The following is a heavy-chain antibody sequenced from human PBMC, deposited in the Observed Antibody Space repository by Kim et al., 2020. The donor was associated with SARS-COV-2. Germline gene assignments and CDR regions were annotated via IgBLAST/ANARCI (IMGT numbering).Heavy chain of an antibody. J-gene: IGHJ6*02. CDR1: GGSISSSSYY. CDR3: ASRLVGGSQAPYYYYGMDV. Sequence: SETLSLTCTVSGGSISSSSYYWGWIRQPPGKGLEWIGSIYYSGSTYYNPSLKSRVTISVDTSKNQFSLKLSSVTAADTAVYYCASRLVGGSQAPYYYYGMDVWGQGTTVTVSS. D-gene: IGHD2-15*01. V-gene: IGHV4-39*01. CDR2: IYYSGST.